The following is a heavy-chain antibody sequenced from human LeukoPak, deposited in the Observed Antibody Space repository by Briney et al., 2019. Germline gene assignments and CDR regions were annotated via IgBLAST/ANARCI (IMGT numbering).Heavy chain of an antibody. J-gene: IGHJ5*02. V-gene: IGHV4-61*02. CDR2: IYTSGST. CDR1: GGSISSGSYY. Sequence: SETLSLTCTGSGGSISSGSYYWSWIRQPAGKGLEWIGRIYTSGSTNYNPSLKSRVTISVDTSKNQFSLKLSSVTAADTAVYYCARDYPSYDFWSGYYPNWFDPWGQGTLVTVSS. CDR3: ARDYPSYDFWSGYYPNWFDP. D-gene: IGHD3-3*01.